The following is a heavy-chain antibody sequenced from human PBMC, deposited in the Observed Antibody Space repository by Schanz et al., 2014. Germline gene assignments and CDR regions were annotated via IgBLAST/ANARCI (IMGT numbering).Heavy chain of an antibody. Sequence: QVQVVQSGAEVKKPGASVKVSCKASGYTFTDYGVIWVRQAPGQGLEWMGWISAYNGHTDYAQKLQGRVTLTTDTSTSTAYMELRNLRSDDTAVYYCARAKRFGDMDVWGQGTTDTVSS. J-gene: IGHJ6*02. CDR1: GYTFTDYG. CDR3: ARAKRFGDMDV. D-gene: IGHD3-10*01. CDR2: ISAYNGHT. V-gene: IGHV1-18*01.